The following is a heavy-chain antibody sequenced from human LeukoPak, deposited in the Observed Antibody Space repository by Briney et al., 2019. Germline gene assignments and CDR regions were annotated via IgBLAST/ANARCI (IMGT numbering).Heavy chain of an antibody. J-gene: IGHJ4*02. Sequence: PSGTLSLTCAVSGGSISSSNWWSWVRQPPGKGLEWIGEIYHSGSTNYNPSLKRRVTISVDKAKNQFSLKLSSVTAGYTDVYYCARRIVVVPAAPLDYWGQGTLVTVSS. D-gene: IGHD2-2*01. CDR2: IYHSGST. V-gene: IGHV4-4*02. CDR3: ARRIVVVPAAPLDY. CDR1: GGSISSSNW.